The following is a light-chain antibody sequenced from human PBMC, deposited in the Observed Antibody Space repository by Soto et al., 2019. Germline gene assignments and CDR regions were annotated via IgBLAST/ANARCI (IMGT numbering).Light chain of an antibody. CDR1: SSDVGAYNY. J-gene: IGLJ1*01. V-gene: IGLV2-14*03. Sequence: QSVLTQPASVSGSPGQSITVSCTGTSSDVGAYNYVSWYQQHPGKAPKLIISGVSNRPSGVSNRFSASKSGNTASLTISGLQAEDEADYYCISFTTSVTDVFGTGTKLTVL. CDR2: GVS. CDR3: ISFTTSVTDV.